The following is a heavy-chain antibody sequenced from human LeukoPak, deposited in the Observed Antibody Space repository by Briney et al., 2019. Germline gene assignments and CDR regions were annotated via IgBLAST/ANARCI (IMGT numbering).Heavy chain of an antibody. Sequence: PGGSLRLSCAASEFTFSRYWMTWVRQAPGKGLEWVANIKKDGSNKNYVDSVKGRFTISRDNAKNSLYLQMNSLRVEDTAVYYCARDVSDEYDSASRIHLDFWGRGSLVTVSS. CDR3: ARDVSDEYDSASRIHLDF. D-gene: IGHD2/OR15-2a*01. CDR2: IKKDGSNK. J-gene: IGHJ4*02. CDR1: EFTFSRYW. V-gene: IGHV3-7*01.